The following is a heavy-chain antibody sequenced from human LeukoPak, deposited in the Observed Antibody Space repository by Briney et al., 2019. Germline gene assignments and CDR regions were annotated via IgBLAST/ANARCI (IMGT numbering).Heavy chain of an antibody. J-gene: IGHJ4*02. CDR2: INPNSGGT. CDR1: GYTFTGYY. D-gene: IGHD3-22*01. V-gene: IGHV1-2*02. Sequence: PGASVKVSCKASGYTFTGYYMHWVRQAPGQGLEWMGWINPNSGGTNYAQKFQGRVTMTRDTSISTAYMDLSRLTSDDTAVYYCARGRIGTSQYYYDSSGYYFYFDYWGQGTLVTVSS. CDR3: ARGRIGTSQYYYDSSGYYFYFDY.